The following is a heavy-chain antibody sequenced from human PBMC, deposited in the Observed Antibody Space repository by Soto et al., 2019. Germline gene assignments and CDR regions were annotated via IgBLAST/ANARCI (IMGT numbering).Heavy chain of an antibody. D-gene: IGHD2-2*01. J-gene: IGHJ4*02. CDR3: VTERPPNKYAEYFDY. CDR1: GYTFTSYG. Sequence: ASVKVSCKASGYTFTSYGISWVRQAPGQGLEWMGWISAYNGNTNYAQKLQGRVTMTTDTSTDTAYMELRSLRSEDTAVYYCVTERPPNKYAEYFDYWGQGTLVTVSS. CDR2: ISAYNGNT. V-gene: IGHV1-18*01.